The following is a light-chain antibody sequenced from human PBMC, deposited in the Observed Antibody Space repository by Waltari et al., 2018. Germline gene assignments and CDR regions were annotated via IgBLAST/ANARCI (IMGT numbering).Light chain of an antibody. Sequence: EIVLTQSPAILSFSPGERATLSCRASQSVGTYLAWYQQRPGQSPRLLIYDASYRATGIPSRFSGIGSETDFTLTISSLQPEDFAVYYCQQRRSWPLTFGGGTRVQI. CDR1: QSVGTY. J-gene: IGKJ4*01. CDR3: QQRRSWPLT. V-gene: IGKV3-11*01. CDR2: DAS.